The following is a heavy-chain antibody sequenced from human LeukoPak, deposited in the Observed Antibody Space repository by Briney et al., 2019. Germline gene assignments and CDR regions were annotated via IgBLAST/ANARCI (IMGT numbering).Heavy chain of an antibody. CDR2: IYTSGST. D-gene: IGHD3-10*01. V-gene: IGHV4-61*02. J-gene: IGHJ6*03. Sequence: SETLSLTCTVSGGSISSGSYYWSWIRQPAGKGLEWIGRIYTSGSTNYNPSLKSRVTISVDTSKNQFSLKLSSVTAADTAVYYCARVGSDYYGSGSYYTRYYMDVWGKGTTVTVSS. CDR1: GGSISSGSYY. CDR3: ARVGSDYYGSGSYYTRYYMDV.